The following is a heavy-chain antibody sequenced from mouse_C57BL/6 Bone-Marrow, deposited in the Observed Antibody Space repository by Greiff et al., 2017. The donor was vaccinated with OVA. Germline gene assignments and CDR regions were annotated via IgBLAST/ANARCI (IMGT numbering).Heavy chain of an antibody. CDR3: ARSIYYDYGYFDY. CDR2: IRNKANGYTT. V-gene: IGHV7-3*01. D-gene: IGHD2-4*01. Sequence: EVKLQESGGGLVQPGGSLSLSCAASGFTFPDYYMSWVRQPPGKALEWLGFIRNKANGYTTEYSASVKGRFTISRDNSQSILYLQMNALRAEDSATYYCARSIYYDYGYFDYWGQGTTLTVSS. CDR1: GFTFPDYY. J-gene: IGHJ2*01.